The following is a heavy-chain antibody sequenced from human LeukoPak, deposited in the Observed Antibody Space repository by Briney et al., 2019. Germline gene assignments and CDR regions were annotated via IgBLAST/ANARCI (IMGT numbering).Heavy chain of an antibody. CDR2: VNDNGDKT. J-gene: IGHJ6*02. V-gene: IGHV3-9*01. CDR1: GFSFEDYG. CDR3: AKHLRATNTYLFYGLDI. D-gene: IGHD2-8*01. Sequence: PGGSPRLSCEVSGFSFEDYGMHWVRQPPGKGLEWVSSVNDNGDKTDYADSVKGRFTVSRDNAKKSLYLQMNSLRPEDTALYYCAKHLRATNTYLFYGLDIWGPGTTVTVSS.